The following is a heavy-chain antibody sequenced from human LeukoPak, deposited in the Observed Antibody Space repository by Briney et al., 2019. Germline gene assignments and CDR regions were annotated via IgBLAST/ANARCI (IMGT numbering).Heavy chain of an antibody. CDR2: ISYDGSDK. V-gene: IGHV3-30*18. CDR3: AKDGLSGSAQRYYFDY. Sequence: GRSLRLSCAASGFTFSRYGMHWVRQAPGKGLEWVATISYDGSDKWYGDSVKGRFTISRDNSQNSLYQQMNSLRAEDTAVYYCAKDGLSGSAQRYYFDYWGQGTLVTVSS. CDR1: GFTFSRYG. D-gene: IGHD3-22*01. J-gene: IGHJ4*02.